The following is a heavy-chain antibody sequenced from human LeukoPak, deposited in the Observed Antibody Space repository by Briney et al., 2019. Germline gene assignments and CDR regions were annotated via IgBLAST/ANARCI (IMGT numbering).Heavy chain of an antibody. D-gene: IGHD1-26*01. Sequence: GGSLRLFCGASVFVDRRSYMRGARQAPGKGLEWVSVIYSDGRTYYADSVKGRFTISREISKNTLFLQMTSLRAEDTAVNYCEKLNGRYREGYFVYWGRGTRITVSS. CDR2: IYSDGRT. J-gene: IGHJ4*02. CDR1: VFVDRRSY. CDR3: EKLNGRYREGYFVY. V-gene: IGHV3-53*01.